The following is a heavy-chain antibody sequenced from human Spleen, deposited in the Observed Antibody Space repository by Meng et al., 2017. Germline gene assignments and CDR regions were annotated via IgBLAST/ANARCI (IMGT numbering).Heavy chain of an antibody. D-gene: IGHD2-2*01. CDR1: GYTLTRYA. J-gene: IGHJ4*02. CDR3: TRDGYSDCSRTSCFDY. Sequence: QVHLVQSGSELRKPGASVKVSCKASGYTLTRYAINWLRQAPGQGLEWMGWIDTRTGNPTYAQGFTGRLVFSLDTSVSTAYLQISGLRADDTAVYYCTRDGYSDCSRTSCFDYWGQGTLVTVSS. CDR2: IDTRTGNP. V-gene: IGHV7-4-1*02.